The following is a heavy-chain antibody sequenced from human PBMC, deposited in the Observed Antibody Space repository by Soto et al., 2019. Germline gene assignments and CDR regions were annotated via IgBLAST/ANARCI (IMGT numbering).Heavy chain of an antibody. CDR1: GYTLTELS. D-gene: IGHD6-13*01. CDR2: FDPEDGET. Sequence: GASVKVSCKVSGYTLTELSMHWVRQAPGKGLEWMGGFDPEDGETIYAQKFQGRVTMTEDTSTDTAYMELSSLRSEDTAVYYCATASTRAAAGNGLQSIAVAATKNWFDPWGQGTLVTVSS. J-gene: IGHJ5*02. CDR3: ATASTRAAAGNGLQSIAVAATKNWFDP. V-gene: IGHV1-24*01.